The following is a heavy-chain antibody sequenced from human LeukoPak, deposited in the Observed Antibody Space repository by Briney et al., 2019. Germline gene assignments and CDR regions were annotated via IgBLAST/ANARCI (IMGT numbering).Heavy chain of an antibody. D-gene: IGHD6-19*01. CDR3: ASTRRAAVAGRFDS. CDR1: GASMSSNY. J-gene: IGHJ4*02. Sequence: SETPSLTCNVSGASMSSNYWSWIRQPPGKGLEWIGYIYHSGNTNYSPSLESRVTMSVDESKNQFSLRVHFVSAADTAVYYCASTRRAAVAGRFDSWGQGTLVTVSS. CDR2: IYHSGNT. V-gene: IGHV4-4*09.